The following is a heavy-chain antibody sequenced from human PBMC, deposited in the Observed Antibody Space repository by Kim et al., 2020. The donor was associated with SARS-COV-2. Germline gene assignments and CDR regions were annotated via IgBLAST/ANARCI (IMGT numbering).Heavy chain of an antibody. Sequence: GGSLRLSCSASGFTFSSYAMNWVRQAPGKGLEWVSAISTNGGSTYYADSVKDRFTISRDNSKNMLYLQMSSLRSEDTAVYYCVKERMGDRDGFEYWGQGTLVTVSS. J-gene: IGHJ4*02. V-gene: IGHV3-64D*06. CDR3: VKERMGDRDGFEY. D-gene: IGHD2-21*02. CDR1: GFTFSSYA. CDR2: ISTNGGST.